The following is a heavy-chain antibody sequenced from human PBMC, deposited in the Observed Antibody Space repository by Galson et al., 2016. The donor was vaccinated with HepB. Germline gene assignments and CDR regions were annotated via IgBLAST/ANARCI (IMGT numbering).Heavy chain of an antibody. J-gene: IGHJ4*01. CDR1: GYNFNDYW. CDR2: VYPIDSDT. CDR3: ARCPKEFYDSGGLWGPFYFDL. Sequence: QSGAEVTKPGEPLRISCKTSGYNFNDYWIGWVRQKPGKGLEWMGIVYPIDSDTRYSPPFQGQVTVSADKSIGTAYLQWLSLKASDTAMYYCARCPKEFYDSGGLWGPFYFDLWGQGTLVTVS. V-gene: IGHV5-51*01. D-gene: IGHD5-12*01.